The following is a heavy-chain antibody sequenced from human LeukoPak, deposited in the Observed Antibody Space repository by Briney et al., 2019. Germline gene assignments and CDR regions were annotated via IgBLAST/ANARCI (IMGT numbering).Heavy chain of an antibody. D-gene: IGHD3-10*01. CDR1: GGSISSSSYY. CDR3: AKDRGRVVRGVIINLFDY. Sequence: SETLSLTCTVSGGSISSSSYYWGWIRQPPGKGLEWIGSIYYSGSTYYNPSLKSRVTISVDTSKNQFSLKLSSVTAADTAVYYCAKDRGRVVRGVIINLFDYWGQGTLVTVSS. V-gene: IGHV4-39*07. J-gene: IGHJ4*02. CDR2: IYYSGST.